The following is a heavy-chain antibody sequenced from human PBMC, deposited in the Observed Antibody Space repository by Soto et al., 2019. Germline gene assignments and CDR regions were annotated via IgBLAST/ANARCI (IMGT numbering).Heavy chain of an antibody. CDR1: GGTFSSYA. D-gene: IGHD1-1*01. J-gene: IGHJ3*02. CDR2: INAGNGNT. CDR3: ARGEELEPLNI. V-gene: IGHV1-3*01. Sequence: QVQLVQSGAEVKKPGSSVKVSCKASGGTFSSYAISWVRQAPGQRLEWMGWINAGNGNTKYSQKFQGRVTITRDTSASTAYMELSSLRSEDTAVYYCARGEELEPLNIWGQGTMVTVSS.